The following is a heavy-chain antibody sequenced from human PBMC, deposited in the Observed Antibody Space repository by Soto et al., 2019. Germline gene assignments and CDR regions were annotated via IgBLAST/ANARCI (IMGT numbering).Heavy chain of an antibody. Sequence: GGSLRLSCAASGFTVSSNYMSWVRQAQGKGLEWVSVIYSGGSTYYADSVKGRFTISRDNSKNTLYLQMNSLRAEDTAVYYCARDRIVVVPAGYYYYGMDVWGQGTTVTVSS. D-gene: IGHD2-2*01. CDR3: ARDRIVVVPAGYYYYGMDV. V-gene: IGHV3-53*01. CDR1: GFTVSSNY. CDR2: IYSGGST. J-gene: IGHJ6*02.